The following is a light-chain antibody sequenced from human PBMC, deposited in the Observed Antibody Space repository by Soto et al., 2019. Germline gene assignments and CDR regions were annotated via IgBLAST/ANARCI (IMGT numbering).Light chain of an antibody. CDR1: QSVTSN. CDR3: QQYNNWPPLT. V-gene: IGKV3-15*01. CDR2: GAS. Sequence: EIVMTQSPATLSVSPGERATLSCRASQSVTSNLAWYQQKPGQAPRLLIYGASNRATGIPARFSGSGSGTEFTLTISSLQSEDFVVYYCQQYNNWPPLTFGGGTKVEIK. J-gene: IGKJ4*01.